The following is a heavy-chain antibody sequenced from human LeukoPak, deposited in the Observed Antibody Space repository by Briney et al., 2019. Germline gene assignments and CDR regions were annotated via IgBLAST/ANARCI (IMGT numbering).Heavy chain of an antibody. Sequence: PGGSLRLSCTGSGFTFSSYWMHWVRQAPGKGLVWVSRINSDGSSTSYADSVKGRFTISRDNAKNTMYLQMNSLRAEDTAVYYCARSGNYFDYCGQGTLVTVSS. CDR1: GFTFSSYW. V-gene: IGHV3-74*01. J-gene: IGHJ4*02. CDR3: ARSGNYFDY. CDR2: INSDGSST.